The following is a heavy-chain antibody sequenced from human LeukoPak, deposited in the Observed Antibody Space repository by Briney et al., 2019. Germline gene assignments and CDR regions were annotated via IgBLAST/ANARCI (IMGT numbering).Heavy chain of an antibody. CDR3: ARGYSSSWYDY. CDR2: IYYSGST. J-gene: IGHJ4*02. CDR1: GGSISSGGYY. Sequence: PSQTLSLTRTVSGGSISSGGYYWSWIRQHPGKGLEWIGYIYYSGSTYYNPSLKSRVTISVDTSKNQFSLKLGSVTAADTAVYYCARGYSSSWYDYWGQGTLVTVSS. D-gene: IGHD6-13*01. V-gene: IGHV4-31*03.